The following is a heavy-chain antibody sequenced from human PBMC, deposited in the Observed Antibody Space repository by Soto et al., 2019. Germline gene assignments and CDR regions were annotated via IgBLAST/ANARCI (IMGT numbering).Heavy chain of an antibody. Sequence: QMQLVQSGPEVKKPGTSVKVSCKASGFTFTSSAVQWVRQARGQRLEWIGWIVVGSGNTNYAQKFQERVTITRDMSTSTAYMELSSLRSEDTAVYYCAASPYYDFWSGHLGENFDYWGQGTLVTVSS. V-gene: IGHV1-58*01. J-gene: IGHJ4*02. D-gene: IGHD3-3*01. CDR3: AASPYYDFWSGHLGENFDY. CDR2: IVVGSGNT. CDR1: GFTFTSSA.